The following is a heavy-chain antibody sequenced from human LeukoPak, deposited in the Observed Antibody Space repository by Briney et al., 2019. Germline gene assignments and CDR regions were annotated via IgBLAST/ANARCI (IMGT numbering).Heavy chain of an antibody. D-gene: IGHD3-22*01. J-gene: IGHJ4*02. CDR3: ARLSQTPDYYSNGGYYYLGY. V-gene: IGHV1-8*01. Sequence: APLKVSCKAPRYTFTSYDINWVREAAGQRLEWMGWMNPNTGRTGFAQKFQGRLTMTRDASISTAYMELSSLRSDDTAVYYCARLSQTPDYYSNGGYYYLGYWGQGTPVTVSS. CDR1: RYTFTSYD. CDR2: MNPNTGRT.